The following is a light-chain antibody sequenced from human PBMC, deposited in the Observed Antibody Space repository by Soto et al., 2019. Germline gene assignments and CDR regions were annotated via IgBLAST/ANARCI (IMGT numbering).Light chain of an antibody. J-gene: IGKJ1*01. CDR3: QEYSIKGT. CDR1: QNIHVW. Sequence: DIQMTQSPSTLSASVGDRVTITCRASQNIHVWLAWYQQKPGKAPKLLIYKASSLESGVPSRLRGGRSETEFTLTFGSLQPDDCASFYRQEYSIKGTCGQGSQV. V-gene: IGKV1-5*03. CDR2: KAS.